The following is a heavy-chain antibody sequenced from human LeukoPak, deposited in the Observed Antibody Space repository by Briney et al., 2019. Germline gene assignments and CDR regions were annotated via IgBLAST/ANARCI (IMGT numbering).Heavy chain of an antibody. D-gene: IGHD3/OR15-3a*01. CDR2: IYYSGST. CDR3: ARLGSGLGRDY. Sequence: PSETLSLTCTVSGGSISSHYWSWIRQTPGKGLEWIGYIYYSGSTNYNPSLKSRVTISVDTSKNQFPLKLSSVTAADTAVYYCARLGSGLGRDYWGQGTLVTVSS. V-gene: IGHV4-59*08. CDR1: GGSISSHY. J-gene: IGHJ4*02.